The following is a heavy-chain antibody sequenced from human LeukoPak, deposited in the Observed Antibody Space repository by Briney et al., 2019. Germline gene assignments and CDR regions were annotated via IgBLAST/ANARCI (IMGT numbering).Heavy chain of an antibody. Sequence: GGSLRLSCAASGFTVSSNYMNWVRQAPGKGLEWVSIIYSGGSTYYADSVKGRFTISRDNSKNTLYLQMSSLRAEDTAVYYCARSPLYSSSLYYFDYWGQGTLVTVSS. J-gene: IGHJ4*02. CDR1: GFTVSSNY. CDR2: IYSGGST. CDR3: ARSPLYSSSLYYFDY. D-gene: IGHD6-13*01. V-gene: IGHV3-53*01.